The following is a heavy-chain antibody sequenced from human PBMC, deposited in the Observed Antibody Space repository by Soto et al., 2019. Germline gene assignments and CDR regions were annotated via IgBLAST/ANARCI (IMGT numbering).Heavy chain of an antibody. J-gene: IGHJ4*01. V-gene: IGHV3-23*01. CDR1: GFRSDSHA. CDR3: AREQGLIAVRYYDFEK. CDR2: VRSRGATF. Sequence: GGSLRLSCTASGFRSDSHAISWVRQTPGKGLEWVASVRSRGATFFYADSVRGRFTISRDNSDNSVYLQMSSLRDEDAAIYFWAREQGLIAVRYYDFEKGGQGALVTVSS. D-gene: IGHD3-16*01.